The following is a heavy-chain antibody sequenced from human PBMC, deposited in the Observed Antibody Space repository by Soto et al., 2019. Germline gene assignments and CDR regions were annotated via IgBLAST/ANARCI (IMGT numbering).Heavy chain of an antibody. CDR3: ASSRYGYTFYDY. J-gene: IGHJ4*02. CDR1: GGSVSSDNYY. CDR2: IYYSGST. Sequence: SETLSLTCTVSGGSVSSDNYYWSWIRQPPGKGLEWIGYIYYSGSTYYNPSLKSRLTISVDTSKNQFSLKLSSVTAADTAVYYCASSRYGYTFYDYWGQGTLVTVSS. D-gene: IGHD5-18*01. V-gene: IGHV4-30-4*01.